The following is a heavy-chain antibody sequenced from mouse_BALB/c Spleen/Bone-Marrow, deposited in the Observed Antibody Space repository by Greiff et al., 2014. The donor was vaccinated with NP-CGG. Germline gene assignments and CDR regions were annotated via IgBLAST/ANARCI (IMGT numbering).Heavy chain of an antibody. V-gene: IGHV3-8*02. CDR3: ARGNDYHFDY. Sequence: DVMLVESGPSLVKPSQTLSLTCSVTGDSITSSYWNWIRKFPGNKLEYMGYISYSGNAYYNPSLKSRISLTRDTSKNQYYLQVNSVTNEDTATYFCARGNDYHFDYWGQGTTLTVSS. D-gene: IGHD5-5*01. J-gene: IGHJ2*01. CDR1: GDSITSSY. CDR2: ISYSGNA.